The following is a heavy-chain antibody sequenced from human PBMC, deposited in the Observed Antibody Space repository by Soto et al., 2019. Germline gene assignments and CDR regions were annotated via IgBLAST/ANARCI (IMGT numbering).Heavy chain of an antibody. CDR2: INQDGSEK. CDR1: GFTFSSYW. J-gene: IGHJ4*02. CDR3: AKAPYGSGSSYYFDE. V-gene: IGHV3-7*03. Sequence: EVQLVESGGGLVQPGGSLRVSCAGSGFTFSSYWMSWVRQAPGKGLEWVAHINQDGSEKYYVDSVKGRFTISRDNAKKSLHLQMNSLRADDTAVYYCAKAPYGSGSSYYFDEWGQGTLVTVSS. D-gene: IGHD3-10*01.